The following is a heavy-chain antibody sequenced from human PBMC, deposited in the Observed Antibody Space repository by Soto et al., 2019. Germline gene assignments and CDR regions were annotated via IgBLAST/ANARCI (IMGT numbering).Heavy chain of an antibody. CDR2: ISAYNGNT. V-gene: IGHV1-18*01. CDR1: GYTFTSYG. D-gene: IGHD1-26*01. CDR3: ARSGGSYFYFDY. J-gene: IGHJ4*02. Sequence: ASVKVSCKASGYTFTSYGISWVRQAPGQGLEWMGWISAYNGNTNYAQKLQGRVTMTTDTSTSTAYRELRSLRSDDTAVYYCARSGGSYFYFDYWGQGTLVTVSS.